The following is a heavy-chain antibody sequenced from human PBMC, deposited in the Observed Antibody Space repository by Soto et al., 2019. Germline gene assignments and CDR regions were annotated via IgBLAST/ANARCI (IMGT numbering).Heavy chain of an antibody. CDR1: GFSVKRYW. J-gene: IGHJ6*01. V-gene: IGHV3-74*01. CDR3: GKGKELGVVRYGLDA. CDR2: FGGDENYI. D-gene: IGHD3-3*01. Sequence: PGGSLRLSCGASGFSVKRYWMHWVRQAPGKGLVWLSRFGGDENYIDYADSVRGRFTISRDIAKNTIYLQMNSLRAEDTAVYYCGKGKELGVVRYGLDAWGQGTTVTVSS.